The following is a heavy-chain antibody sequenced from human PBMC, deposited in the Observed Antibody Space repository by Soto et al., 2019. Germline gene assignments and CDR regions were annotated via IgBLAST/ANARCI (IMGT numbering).Heavy chain of an antibody. J-gene: IGHJ6*03. D-gene: IGHD1-1*01. Sequence: EVQLVESGGGFVQPGGSLRLSCAASGFSFSSYSMNWVRQAPGKGLEWVSYISSSSSTIYYADSVKGRFTISRDNAKNSLYLRMNSRRVEDTAVYYCARGSRNGNDGDYYYYMDVWGKGTTVTVS. CDR1: GFSFSSYS. CDR3: ARGSRNGNDGDYYYYMDV. CDR2: ISSSSSTI. V-gene: IGHV3-48*01.